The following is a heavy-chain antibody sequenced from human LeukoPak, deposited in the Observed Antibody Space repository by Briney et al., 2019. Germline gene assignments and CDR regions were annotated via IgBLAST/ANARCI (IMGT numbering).Heavy chain of an antibody. J-gene: IGHJ4*02. Sequence: ASVTVSCKASGGTFSSYAISWVRQAPGQGLEWMGGIIPIFGTANYAQKFQGRVTITADESTSTAYMELSSLRSEDTAVYYCARDRTPFQYYTAMVGSFDYWGQGTLVTVSS. CDR3: ARDRTPFQYYTAMVGSFDY. D-gene: IGHD5-18*01. V-gene: IGHV1-69*01. CDR2: IIPIFGTA. CDR1: GGTFSSYA.